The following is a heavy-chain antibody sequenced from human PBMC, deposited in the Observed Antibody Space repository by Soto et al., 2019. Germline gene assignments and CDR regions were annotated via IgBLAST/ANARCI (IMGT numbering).Heavy chain of an antibody. CDR1: GGSFSGYY. Sequence: SETLSLTCAVYGGSFSGYYWSWIRQPPGKGLEWIGEINHSGSTNYNPSLKSRVTISVDTSKNQFSLKLSSVTAADTAVYYCAYITMVRGVIITRDYWGQGTLVTVS. CDR2: INHSGST. J-gene: IGHJ4*02. V-gene: IGHV4-34*01. CDR3: AYITMVRGVIITRDY. D-gene: IGHD3-10*01.